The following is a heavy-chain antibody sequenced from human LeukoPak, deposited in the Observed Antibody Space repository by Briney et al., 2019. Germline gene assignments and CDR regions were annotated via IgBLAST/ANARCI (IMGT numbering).Heavy chain of an antibody. CDR2: MSSDGSNK. CDR1: GFTLSTYA. V-gene: IGHV3-30-3*01. Sequence: GGSLRLSCAASGFTLSTYAMHWVRQAPGKGLEWVAVMSSDGSNKYYGDSVKGRFTISRDNSNSTLYLQMNSLRPEDTALYYCARDVIWKGNYFFDYWGQGTLVTVSS. D-gene: IGHD3-10*01. J-gene: IGHJ4*02. CDR3: ARDVIWKGNYFFDY.